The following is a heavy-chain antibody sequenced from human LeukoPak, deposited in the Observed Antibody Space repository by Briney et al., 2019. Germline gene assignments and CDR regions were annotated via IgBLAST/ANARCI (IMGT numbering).Heavy chain of an antibody. CDR1: GGSFSGYY. V-gene: IGHV4-34*01. CDR2: INHSGRT. Sequence: SETLSLTCAVYGGSFSGYYWSWIRQPPGKGVEWGGEINHSGRTNYNPSLKSRGTISVDKTKNQFSLKLSSVTAADTAVYYCARHERDGYLAYWGQGTLVTVSS. D-gene: IGHD5-24*01. J-gene: IGHJ4*02. CDR3: ARHERDGYLAY.